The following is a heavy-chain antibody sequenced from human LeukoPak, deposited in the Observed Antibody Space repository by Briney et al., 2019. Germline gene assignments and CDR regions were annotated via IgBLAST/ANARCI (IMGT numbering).Heavy chain of an antibody. CDR2: IWYDGSNK. V-gene: IGHV3-33*01. Sequence: GGSLRLSCAASGFTFSSYGMHWVRQAPGKGLEWVAVIWYDGSNKYYADSVKGRFTISRDNSKNTLYLQMNSLRAEDTAVYYCARSEANYYGMDVWGQGTTVTVSS. CDR1: GFTFSSYG. J-gene: IGHJ6*02. CDR3: ARSEANYYGMDV.